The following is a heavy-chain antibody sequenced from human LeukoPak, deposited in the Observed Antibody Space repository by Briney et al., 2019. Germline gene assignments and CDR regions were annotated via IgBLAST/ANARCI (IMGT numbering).Heavy chain of an antibody. CDR2: ISGSGGTT. V-gene: IGHV3-23*01. CDR1: GFTFSNYA. D-gene: IGHD5-12*01. CDR3: ANILIDIVAPGDYFDY. Sequence: GGSLRLSCAASGFTFSNYAMSWVRQAPGKGLEWVSAISGSGGTTYYADSVKGRFTISRDNSRNTLYLQRNSLRAEDTAVYYCANILIDIVAPGDYFDYWGQGTLVTVSS. J-gene: IGHJ4*02.